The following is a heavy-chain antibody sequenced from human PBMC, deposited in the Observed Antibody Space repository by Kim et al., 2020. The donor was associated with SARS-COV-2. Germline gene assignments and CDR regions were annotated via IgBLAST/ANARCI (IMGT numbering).Heavy chain of an antibody. CDR2: IHYSGST. Sequence: SETLSLTCTVSGGSISSSTHHWGWIRQSPGKGLEWIGSIHYSGSTYYNPSLKSRVTISLDTSKNHFSLMLSSVTAADMAMYYCPRHLVVGSTLYNWFDAWGQGILVSVSS. J-gene: IGHJ5*02. D-gene: IGHD2-21*01. V-gene: IGHV4-39*01. CDR1: GGSISSSTHH. CDR3: PRHLVVGSTLYNWFDA.